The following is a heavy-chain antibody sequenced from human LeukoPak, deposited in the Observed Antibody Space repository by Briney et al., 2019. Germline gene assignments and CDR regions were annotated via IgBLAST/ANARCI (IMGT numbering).Heavy chain of an antibody. CDR2: ISGSGGST. CDR3: AKGYSSSWTGSWFDP. D-gene: IGHD6-13*01. J-gene: IGHJ5*02. CDR1: GFTFSNYD. V-gene: IGHV3-23*01. Sequence: PGGSLRLSCAASGFTFSNYDMSWVRQAPGKGLEWVSAISGSGGSTYYADSVKGRFTISRDNSKNTLYLQMNSLRAEDTAVYYCAKGYSSSWTGSWFDPWGHGTLVTASS.